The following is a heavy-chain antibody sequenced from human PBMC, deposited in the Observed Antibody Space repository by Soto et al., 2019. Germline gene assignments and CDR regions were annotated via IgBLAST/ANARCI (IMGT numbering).Heavy chain of an antibody. V-gene: IGHV3-23*01. CDR1: GFTFSSYA. D-gene: IGHD2-21*01. J-gene: IGHJ6*02. CDR2: ISGSGGST. Sequence: EVQVLESGGGLVQPGGSLRLSCAASGFTFSSYAMSWVRQAPGKGLEWVSTISGSGGSTYYADSVKGRFTISRDNSKNTLYLQMNSLRAEDTAIYYCAKELSVSILGHYCYSVDVGGQGTTVTAS. CDR3: AKELSVSILGHYCYSVDV.